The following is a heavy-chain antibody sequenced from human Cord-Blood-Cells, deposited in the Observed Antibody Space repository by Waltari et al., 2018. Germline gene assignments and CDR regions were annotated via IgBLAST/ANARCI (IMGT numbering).Heavy chain of an antibody. D-gene: IGHD7-27*01. J-gene: IGHJ5*02. CDR1: GGSFSGYY. V-gene: IGHV4-34*01. CDR2: INHSGST. Sequence: QVQLQQWGAGLLKPSETLSLTCAVYGGSFSGYYSSWIRQPPGKGLEWIGEINHSGSTNYNPSLKSRVTISVDTSKNQFSLKLSSVTAADTAVYYCARGHGANWGLGSWFDPWGQGTLVTVSS. CDR3: ARGHGANWGLGSWFDP.